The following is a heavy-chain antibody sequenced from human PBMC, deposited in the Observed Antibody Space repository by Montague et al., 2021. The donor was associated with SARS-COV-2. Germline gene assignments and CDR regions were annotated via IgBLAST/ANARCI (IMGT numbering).Heavy chain of an antibody. CDR3: ARGSVFRYYGFLTGSRSYFDY. J-gene: IGHJ4*02. CDR2: INHSGST. CDR1: GGSFSGYY. Sequence: SETLSLTCAVYGGSFSGYYWSWIRQPPGKGLEWIGEINHSGSTKYKSSLKSRVTISADTSKKQFSLKMSSVTAADTAVYYRARGSVFRYYGFLTGSRSYFDYWGQGTLVTVSS. D-gene: IGHD3-9*01. V-gene: IGHV4-34*01.